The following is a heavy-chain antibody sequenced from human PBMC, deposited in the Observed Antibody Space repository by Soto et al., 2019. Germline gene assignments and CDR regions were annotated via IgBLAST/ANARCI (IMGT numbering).Heavy chain of an antibody. CDR1: GGSFSGYY. CDR2: INHSGST. J-gene: IGHJ4*02. V-gene: IGHV4-34*01. D-gene: IGHD5-12*01. CDR3: ARGVDGYNDY. Sequence: SETLSLTCAVYGGSFSGYYWSWIRQPPGKGLEWIGEINHSGSTNDNPSLKIRVTISVDTTKNQFSLKLSSVAAADTAVYYCARGVDGYNDYWGQGTLVTVSS.